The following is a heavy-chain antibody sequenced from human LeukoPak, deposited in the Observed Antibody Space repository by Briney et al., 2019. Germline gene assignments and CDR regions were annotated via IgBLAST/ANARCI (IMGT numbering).Heavy chain of an antibody. D-gene: IGHD2-15*01. V-gene: IGHV4-34*01. CDR1: GGSFSGYY. CDR3: ARGSYCSGGSCSSRPVDY. CDR2: INHSGST. J-gene: IGHJ4*02. Sequence: SETLSLTCAVYGGSFSGYYWSWIRQPPGKGLEWFGEINHSGSTNYNQSIKSRVTISVDTSKNQFSLKLSSVTAADTAVYYCARGSYCSGGSCSSRPVDYWGQGTLVTVSS.